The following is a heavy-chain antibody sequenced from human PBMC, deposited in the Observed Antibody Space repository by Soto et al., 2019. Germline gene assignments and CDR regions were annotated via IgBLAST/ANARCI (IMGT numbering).Heavy chain of an antibody. D-gene: IGHD3-9*01. CDR2: IYYSGST. CDR1: GGSISSSSYY. J-gene: IGHJ4*02. V-gene: IGHV4-39*07. Sequence: PSETLSLTCTVSGGSISSSSYYWGWIRQPPGKGLEWIGSIYYSGSTNYNPSLKSRVTISVDTSKNQFSLKLSSVTAADTAVYYCARGVYSDILTDWGQGTLVTVSS. CDR3: ARGVYSDILTD.